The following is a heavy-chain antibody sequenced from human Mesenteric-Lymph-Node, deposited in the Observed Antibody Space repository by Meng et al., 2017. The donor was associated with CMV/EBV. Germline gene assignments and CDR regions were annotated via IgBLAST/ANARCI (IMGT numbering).Heavy chain of an antibody. V-gene: IGHV3-48*02. CDR3: AGAGGLGNYYYGMDV. CDR1: GFTFSDFG. J-gene: IGHJ6*02. D-gene: IGHD3/OR15-3a*01. Sequence: GGSLRLSCEASGFTFSDFGIHWVRQAPGRGLECVSFISRSSGTIYYADSVKGRFTISRDNSKRTLYLQMNGLRDEDTAVFYCAGAGGLGNYYYGMDVWGQGTTVTVSS. CDR2: ISRSSGTI.